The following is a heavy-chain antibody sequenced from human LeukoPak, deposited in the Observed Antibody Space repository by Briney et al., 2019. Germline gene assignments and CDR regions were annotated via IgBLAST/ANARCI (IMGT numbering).Heavy chain of an antibody. Sequence: PSETLSLTCTGSGGSISSYYWSWIRQPAGKGLEWIGRIYTSGSTNYNPSLKSRVTMSVDTSKNQFSLKLSSVTAADTAVYYCARAPYYYGSGTPSYYYGMDVWGQGTTVTVSS. CDR3: ARAPYYYGSGTPSYYYGMDV. D-gene: IGHD3-10*01. CDR1: GGSISSYY. V-gene: IGHV4-4*07. J-gene: IGHJ6*02. CDR2: IYTSGST.